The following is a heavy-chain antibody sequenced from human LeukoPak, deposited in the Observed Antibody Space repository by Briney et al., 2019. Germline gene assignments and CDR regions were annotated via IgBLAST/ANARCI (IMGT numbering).Heavy chain of an antibody. V-gene: IGHV1-24*01. J-gene: IGHJ6*02. CDR2: FDPEDGET. CDR1: GYTLTELS. D-gene: IGHD2-2*01. Sequence: ASVKVSCKVSGYTLTELSMHWVRQAPGKGLEWMGGFDPEDGETIYAQKFQGRATMTEDTSTDTAYMELSSLRSEDTAVYYCARRRAGAKYQLLLRGMDVWGQGTTVTVSS. CDR3: ARRRAGAKYQLLLRGMDV.